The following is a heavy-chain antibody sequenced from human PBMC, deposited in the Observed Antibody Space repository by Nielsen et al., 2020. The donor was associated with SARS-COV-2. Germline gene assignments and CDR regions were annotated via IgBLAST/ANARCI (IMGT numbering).Heavy chain of an antibody. J-gene: IGHJ6*02. V-gene: IGHV4-59*11. D-gene: IGHD1-26*01. CDR3: ATHSGSYSYYGADI. CDR2: NYYSGST. Sequence: SETLSLTCTVSGGSITSHYWTWIRQFPGKGMEWIGYNYYSGSTNYNPSLKSRVTISVDTSNNQFPLNLTSVTAADTAVYYCATHSGSYSYYGADIWGQGTTVIVSS. CDR1: GGSITSHY.